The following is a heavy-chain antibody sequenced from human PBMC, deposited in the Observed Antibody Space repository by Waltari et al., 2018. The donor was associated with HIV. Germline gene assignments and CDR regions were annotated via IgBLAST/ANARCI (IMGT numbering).Heavy chain of an antibody. CDR2: INHSGST. Sequence: QVQLQQWGAGLLKPSETLSLTCAVYGGSFSGYYWSWISPPPGKGLEWIGEINHSGSTNYNPSRKSRVTISVDTSKNQFSLKLSSVTAADTAVYYCASPYFMFGGVKHYYGMDVWGQGTTVTVSS. CDR1: GGSFSGYY. J-gene: IGHJ6*02. V-gene: IGHV4-34*01. D-gene: IGHD3-16*01. CDR3: ASPYFMFGGVKHYYGMDV.